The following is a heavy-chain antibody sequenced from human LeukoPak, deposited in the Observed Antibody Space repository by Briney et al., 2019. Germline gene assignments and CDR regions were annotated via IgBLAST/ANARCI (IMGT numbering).Heavy chain of an antibody. D-gene: IGHD3-10*01. CDR1: GSYY. Sequence: ASVKVSCKAYGSYYMHWVRQAPGQGLEWMGIINPSGGSTSYAQKFQGRVTMTRDTSTSTVYMELGSLRSEDTAVYYCARDSGSGTYTFDIWGQGTVVTVSS. CDR2: INPSGGST. J-gene: IGHJ3*02. CDR3: ARDSGSGTYTFDI. V-gene: IGHV1-46*01.